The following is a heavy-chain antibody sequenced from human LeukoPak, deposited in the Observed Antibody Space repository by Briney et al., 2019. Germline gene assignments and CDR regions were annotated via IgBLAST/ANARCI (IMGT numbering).Heavy chain of an antibody. CDR1: GGSISSYY. CDR2: IYYSGST. CDR3: ARARYSSGWYTVNYFDY. J-gene: IGHJ4*02. V-gene: IGHV4-59*01. Sequence: RTSETLSLTCTVSGGSISSYYWSWIRQPPGKGLEWIGYIYYSGSTNYNPSLKSRVTISVDTSKNQFSLELSSVTAADTAVYYCARARYSSGWYTVNYFDYWGQGTLVTVSS. D-gene: IGHD6-19*01.